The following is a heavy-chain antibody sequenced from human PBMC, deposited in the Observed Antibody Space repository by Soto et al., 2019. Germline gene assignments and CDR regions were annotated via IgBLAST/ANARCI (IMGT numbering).Heavy chain of an antibody. CDR3: ARSSHKESWFDP. V-gene: IGHV4-4*07. CDR2: IYSSGST. J-gene: IGHJ5*02. Sequence: PSETLSLTCTVSGGSVSNFYWNWIRQSAGKGLEWIGRIYSSGSTDYNPSLRRRVTMSVDTSKNQFSLKLNSVTAADTAVYYCARSSHKESWFDPWGQGTLVTVSS. CDR1: GGSVSNFY. D-gene: IGHD6-13*01.